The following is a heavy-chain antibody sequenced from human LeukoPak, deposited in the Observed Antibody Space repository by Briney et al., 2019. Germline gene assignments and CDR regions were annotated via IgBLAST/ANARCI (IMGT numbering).Heavy chain of an antibody. Sequence: GGSLRLSCAASGFTFSSYGMHWVRQAPGKGLEWVAFIRYDGSNRYYADSVKGRFTISRDNSKNTLYLQMNSLRAEDTAVYYCAKEFTLGYCSSTSCQPNYMDVWGKGTTVTVSS. D-gene: IGHD2-2*01. CDR2: IRYDGSNR. CDR1: GFTFSSYG. CDR3: AKEFTLGYCSSTSCQPNYMDV. V-gene: IGHV3-30*02. J-gene: IGHJ6*03.